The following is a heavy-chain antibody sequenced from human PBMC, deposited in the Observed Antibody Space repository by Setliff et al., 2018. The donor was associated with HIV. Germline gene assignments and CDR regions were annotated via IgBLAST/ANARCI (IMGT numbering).Heavy chain of an antibody. D-gene: IGHD3-10*01. CDR3: ARAYFGSGIYY. V-gene: IGHV4-59*01. J-gene: IGHJ4*02. CDR2: IYYSGST. Sequence: SETLSLTCTVSGGSIRSYYWSWIRQPPGKGLEWIGYIYYSGSTNYNPSLKSRVTISVDTSKNQFPLKLSSVTAADTAVYYCARAYFGSGIYYWGQGTLVTVSS. CDR1: GGSIRSYY.